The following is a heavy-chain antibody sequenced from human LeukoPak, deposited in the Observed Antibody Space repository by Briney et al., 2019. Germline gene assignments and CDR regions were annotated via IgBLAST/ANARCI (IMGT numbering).Heavy chain of an antibody. J-gene: IGHJ4*02. CDR3: ARSQFGELLNGFDS. Sequence: GSLRLSCAASGFIFSTYSMSWVRPAPGKGLERVSSISSRSTYTYYADSVKGRFAISRDNAKNSLYLQMNSLRVEDAAVYYCARSQFGELLNGFDSWGQGTLVTVSS. CDR1: GFIFSTYS. V-gene: IGHV3-21*01. D-gene: IGHD3-10*01. CDR2: ISSRSTYT.